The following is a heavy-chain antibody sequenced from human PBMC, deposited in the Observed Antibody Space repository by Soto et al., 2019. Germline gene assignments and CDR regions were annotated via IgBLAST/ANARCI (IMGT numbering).Heavy chain of an antibody. Sequence: VKVSCKASGGTFSSYAISWVRQAPGQGLEWMGGIIPIFGTANYAQKFQGRVTITADESTSTAYMELSSLRSEDTAVYYCARTSITIFGVVTTSPPYYYGMDVWGQGTTVTVSS. V-gene: IGHV1-69*01. CDR2: IIPIFGTA. J-gene: IGHJ6*02. CDR1: GGTFSSYA. D-gene: IGHD3-3*01. CDR3: ARTSITIFGVVTTSPPYYYGMDV.